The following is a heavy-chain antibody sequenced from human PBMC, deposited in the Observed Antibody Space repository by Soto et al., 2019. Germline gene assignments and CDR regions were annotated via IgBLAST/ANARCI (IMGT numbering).Heavy chain of an antibody. CDR3: AKGRSSSWDPTANWFDP. CDR1: QFTFSTYA. J-gene: IGHJ5*02. Sequence: EVQLLESGGGLVQPGGSLRLSCGASQFTFSTYAMSWVRQAPGKGLDWVSAISGSGVSTYYADSVKGRFTISRDNSKNTLYLQMNSLRAEDTAVYYCAKGRSSSWDPTANWFDPWGQGTLVTVSS. CDR2: ISGSGVST. V-gene: IGHV3-23*01. D-gene: IGHD6-13*01.